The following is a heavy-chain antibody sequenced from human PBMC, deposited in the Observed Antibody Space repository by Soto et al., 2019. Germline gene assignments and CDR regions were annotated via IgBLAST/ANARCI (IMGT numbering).Heavy chain of an antibody. V-gene: IGHV1-69*13. CDR1: GGTFSSYA. D-gene: IGHD2-2*02. J-gene: IGHJ5*02. CDR3: ARDLYCSSTSCYRAGNWFDP. CDR2: IIPIFGTA. Sequence: SVKVSCKASGGTFSSYAISWVRQAPGQGLEWMGGIIPIFGTANYAQKFQGRVTITADESTSTAYMELSSLRSEDTAVYYCARDLYCSSTSCYRAGNWFDPWGQGTLVTVSS.